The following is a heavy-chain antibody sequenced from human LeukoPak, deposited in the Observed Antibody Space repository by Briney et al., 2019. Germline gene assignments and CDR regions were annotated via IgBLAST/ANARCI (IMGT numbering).Heavy chain of an antibody. CDR3: ARDLRHGDPPFYAFDI. V-gene: IGHV1-2*02. CDR1: GYTFTGYY. J-gene: IGHJ3*02. D-gene: IGHD4-17*01. CDR2: INPNSGGT. Sequence: GASVKVSCKASGYTFTGYYMHWVRQAPGQGLEWMGWINPNSGGTNYAQKFQGRVTMTRDTSISTAYMELSRLRSDDTAVYYCARDLRHGDPPFYAFDIWGQGTMVTVSS.